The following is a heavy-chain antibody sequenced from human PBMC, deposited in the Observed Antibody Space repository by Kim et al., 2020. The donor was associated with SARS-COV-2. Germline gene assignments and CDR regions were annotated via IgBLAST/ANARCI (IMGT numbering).Heavy chain of an antibody. CDR3: ARDYGANVYY. J-gene: IGHJ4*02. CDR1: GGSISSSSYY. D-gene: IGHD4-17*01. Sequence: SETLSLTCTVSGGSISSSSYYWGWIRQPPGKGLEWIGSIYYSGSTYYNPSLKSRVTISVDTSKNQFSLKLSSVTAADTAVYYCARDYGANVYYWGQGTLVTVSS. CDR2: IYYSGST. V-gene: IGHV4-39*01.